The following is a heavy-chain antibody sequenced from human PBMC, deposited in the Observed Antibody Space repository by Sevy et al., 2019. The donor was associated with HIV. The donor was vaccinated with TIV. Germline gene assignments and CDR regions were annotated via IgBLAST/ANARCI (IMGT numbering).Heavy chain of an antibody. J-gene: IGHJ4*02. CDR1: GGSISSGDYY. Sequence: SETLSLTCTVSGGSISSGDYYWSWIRQPPGKGLEWIGYIYYSGSTYYNPSLKSRVTISVDTSKNQFSLKLSSVTAADTAVYYCAGAYGDYRTLYFDYWGLGTLVTVSS. V-gene: IGHV4-30-4*01. D-gene: IGHD4-17*01. CDR3: AGAYGDYRTLYFDY. CDR2: IYYSGST.